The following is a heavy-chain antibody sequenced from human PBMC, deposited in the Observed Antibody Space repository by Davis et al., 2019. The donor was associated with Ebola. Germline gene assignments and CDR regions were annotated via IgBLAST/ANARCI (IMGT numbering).Heavy chain of an antibody. CDR1: GYTFTSYS. CDR2: VNTKNGNT. D-gene: IGHD3-16*01. CDR3: ASGLWGSRGMDV. V-gene: IGHV1-8*01. Sequence: AASVKVSCKASGYTFTSYSLTWVRQAPGQGLEWMGWVNTKNGNTKYAKEFQGRVTMTRNTSISTAYMELSSLRSEDTAVYYCASGLWGSRGMDVWGKGTTVTVSS. J-gene: IGHJ6*04.